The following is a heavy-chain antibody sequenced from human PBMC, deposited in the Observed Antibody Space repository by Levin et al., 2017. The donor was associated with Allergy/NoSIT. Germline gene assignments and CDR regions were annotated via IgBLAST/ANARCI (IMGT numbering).Heavy chain of an antibody. CDR2: ISYDGSNK. V-gene: IGHV3-30*18. CDR3: AKETYDFWSGYYFDY. Sequence: GESLKISCAASGFTFSSYGMHWVRQAPGKGLEWVAVISYDGSNKYYADFVKGRFIISRDNSKNTLYLQMNSLRAEDTAVYYCAKETYDFWSGYYFDYWGQGTLVTVSS. CDR1: GFTFSSYG. D-gene: IGHD3-3*01. J-gene: IGHJ4*02.